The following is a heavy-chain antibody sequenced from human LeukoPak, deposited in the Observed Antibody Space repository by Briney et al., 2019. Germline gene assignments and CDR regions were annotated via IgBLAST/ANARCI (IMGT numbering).Heavy chain of an antibody. D-gene: IGHD6-19*01. CDR3: ASSGWYRGY. Sequence: SETLSLTCTVSGYSISSGYYWSWIRQPPGKGLEWIGEINHSGSTTYNPSLKSRVTMSVDTSKNQFSLKLNSVTAADTAVYYCASSGWYRGYWGQGTLVTVSS. J-gene: IGHJ4*02. CDR2: INHSGST. CDR1: GYSISSGYY. V-gene: IGHV4-38-2*02.